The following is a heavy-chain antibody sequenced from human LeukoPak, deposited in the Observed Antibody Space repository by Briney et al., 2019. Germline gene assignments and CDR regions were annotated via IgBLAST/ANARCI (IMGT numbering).Heavy chain of an antibody. V-gene: IGHV4-39*07. CDR1: GGSISSSSYY. CDR2: IYYSGST. Sequence: PSETLSLTCTVSGGSISSSSYYWGWIRQPPGKGLEWIGSIYYSGSTYHNPSLKSRVTISIDTSKNQFSMRLSSVTAADTAMYYCARGGYGDYVSAFDIWGQGTMVTVSS. J-gene: IGHJ3*02. CDR3: ARGGYGDYVSAFDI. D-gene: IGHD4-17*01.